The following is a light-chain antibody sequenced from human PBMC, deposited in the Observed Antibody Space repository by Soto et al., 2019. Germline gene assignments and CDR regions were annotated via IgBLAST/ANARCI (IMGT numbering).Light chain of an antibody. CDR2: GAS. J-gene: IGKJ4*01. CDR1: QSLSGY. V-gene: IGKV3-11*01. CDR3: QDRGNWPIYT. Sequence: EIVLTQSPATLSLSLGERATLSCRASQSLSGYLAWYQQKPGQPPRLLIYGASHRATGIPARFTGTGSGTDFTLTISRLEPEDFAVYYCQDRGNWPIYTFGGGTKLDIK.